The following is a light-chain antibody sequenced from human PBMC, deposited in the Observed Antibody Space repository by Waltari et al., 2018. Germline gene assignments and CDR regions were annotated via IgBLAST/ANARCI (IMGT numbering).Light chain of an antibody. CDR2: GAS. CDR1: QSVSSSD. V-gene: IGKV3-20*01. J-gene: IGKJ4*01. Sequence: SLSPGERATLSCRASQSVSSSDLAWYQQKPGQAPRLLIYGASSRATGIPDRFSGSGSGTDFSLTISRLEPEDFGLYYCQQYAGSRPTFGGGTKVEIK. CDR3: QQYAGSRPT.